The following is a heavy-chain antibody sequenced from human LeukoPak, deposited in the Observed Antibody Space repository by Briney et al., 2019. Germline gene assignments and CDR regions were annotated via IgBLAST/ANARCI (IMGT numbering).Heavy chain of an antibody. Sequence: PGESLRLSCAVSGFIVSSDYMSWVRQAPGKGLEWVSTIYSGGSTYYADSVKGRFTISRDNAKNSLYLQMNNLRAEDTAVYYCARAGFCSSTSCYGNDYWGQGTLVTVSS. J-gene: IGHJ4*02. CDR3: ARAGFCSSTSCYGNDY. V-gene: IGHV3-53*01. D-gene: IGHD2-2*01. CDR2: IYSGGST. CDR1: GFIVSSDY.